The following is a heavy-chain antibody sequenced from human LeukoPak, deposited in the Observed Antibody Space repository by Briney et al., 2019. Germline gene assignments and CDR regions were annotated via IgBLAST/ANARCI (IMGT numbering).Heavy chain of an antibody. D-gene: IGHD3-3*01. V-gene: IGHV3-48*02. CDR1: GFTFSSYS. J-gene: IGHJ6*02. CDR2: ISSSSSTI. Sequence: GGSLRLSCAASGFTFSSYSMNGGRQAPGKGLEWVSYISSSSSTIYYADSVKGRFTISRDNAKNSLYLQMNSLRDEDTAVYYCASLTIFSYGMDVWGQGTTVTVSS. CDR3: ASLTIFSYGMDV.